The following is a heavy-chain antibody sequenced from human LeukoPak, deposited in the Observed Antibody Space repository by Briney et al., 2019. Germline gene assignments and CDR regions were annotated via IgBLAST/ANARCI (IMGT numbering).Heavy chain of an antibody. CDR2: IYYSGNT. V-gene: IGHV4-59*01. CDR1: GGSISSYY. J-gene: IGHJ6*03. CDR3: ARIPSAPYYYYMDV. Sequence: SETLSLTCTVSGGSISSYYWSWIRQPPGKGLEWIGYIYYSGNTNYNPSLKSRVTISVDTSKNQFSLKLSSVTAADTAVYYCARIPSAPYYYYMDVWGKGTTVIVSS. D-gene: IGHD6-13*01.